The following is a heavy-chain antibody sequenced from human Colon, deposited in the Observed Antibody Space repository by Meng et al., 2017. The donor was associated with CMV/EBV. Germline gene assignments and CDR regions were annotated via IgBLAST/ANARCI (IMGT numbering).Heavy chain of an antibody. J-gene: IGHJ6*02. CDR1: GGSISSGDYY. CDR2: IYYSGST. D-gene: IGHD2-2*01. CDR3: AREATNLVPAAIHSNYYYGMDV. V-gene: IGHV4-30-4*08. Sequence: SETLSLTCTVSGGSISSGDYYWSWIRQPPGKGLEWIGYIYYSGSTYYNPSLKNRFTISVDTSKNQFSLKLSSVTAADTAVYYCAREATNLVPAAIHSNYYYGMDVWGQGTTVTVSS.